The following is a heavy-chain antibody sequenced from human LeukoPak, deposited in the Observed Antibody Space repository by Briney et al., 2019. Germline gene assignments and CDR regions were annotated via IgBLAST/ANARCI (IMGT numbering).Heavy chain of an antibody. CDR3: ARGGLAKYYYDSSGYYWEFSACDY. J-gene: IGHJ4*02. D-gene: IGHD3-22*01. Sequence: GASVKVSCKASGYTFTVYYMHWMRQAPGQGLEWMGRINPNSGGTNYAQKFQGRVTMTRDTSISTAYMELSRLRSDDTAVYYCARGGLAKYYYDSSGYYWEFSACDYWGQGTLVTVSS. V-gene: IGHV1-2*06. CDR1: GYTFTVYY. CDR2: INPNSGGT.